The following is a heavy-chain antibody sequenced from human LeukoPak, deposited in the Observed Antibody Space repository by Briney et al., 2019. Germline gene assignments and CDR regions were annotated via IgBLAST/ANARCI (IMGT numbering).Heavy chain of an antibody. Sequence: PSETLPLTCTVSGGSISSYYWSWIRQPAGKGLEWIGRIYTSGSTNYNPSLKSRVTMSVDTSKNQFSLKLSSVTAADTAVYYCARSLPRAVVVVAATLDTDAFDIWGQGTMVTVSS. CDR1: GGSISSYY. CDR3: ARSLPRAVVVVAATLDTDAFDI. CDR2: IYTSGST. D-gene: IGHD2-15*01. J-gene: IGHJ3*02. V-gene: IGHV4-4*07.